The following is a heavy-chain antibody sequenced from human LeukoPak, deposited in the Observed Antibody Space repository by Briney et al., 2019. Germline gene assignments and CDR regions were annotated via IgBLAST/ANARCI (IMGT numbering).Heavy chain of an antibody. CDR2: IYYSGST. J-gene: IGHJ5*02. D-gene: IGHD3-10*01. Sequence: PSQTLSLTCTVSGGSISSGGYYWSWIRQHPGKGLEWIGYIYYSGSTYYNPSLKSRVIISVDTSKNQFSLKLSSVTAADTAVYYCARTGEPWSRGNWFDPWGQGTLVTVSS. V-gene: IGHV4-31*03. CDR1: GGSISSGGYY. CDR3: ARTGEPWSRGNWFDP.